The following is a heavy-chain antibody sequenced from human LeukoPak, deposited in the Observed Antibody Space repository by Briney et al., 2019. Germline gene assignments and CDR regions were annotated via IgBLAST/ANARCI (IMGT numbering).Heavy chain of an antibody. V-gene: IGHV3-23*01. CDR3: AKGAESSGYYYDSSGYLDY. CDR2: ISGSGGST. J-gene: IGHJ4*02. CDR1: GFTFSSYA. D-gene: IGHD3-22*01. Sequence: GGSLRLSCAASGFTFSSYAMSWVRQVPGKGLEWVSAISGSGGSTYYADSVKGRFTISRDNSKNTLYLQMNSLRAEDTAVYYCAKGAESSGYYYDSSGYLDYWGQGTLVTVSS.